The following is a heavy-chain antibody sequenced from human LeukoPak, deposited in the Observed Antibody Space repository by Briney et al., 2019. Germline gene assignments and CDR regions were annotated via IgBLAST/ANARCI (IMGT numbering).Heavy chain of an antibody. J-gene: IGHJ4*02. Sequence: ASVKVSCKASGYTFSGYYMHWVRQAPGQGLEWMGWINPNSGGTNYAQKFQGRVTMTRDTSISTAYMELSRLRSDDTAVYYCARDQRSITMVRGVLPYWGQGTLVTVSS. CDR2: INPNSGGT. CDR3: ARDQRSITMVRGVLPY. V-gene: IGHV1-2*02. CDR1: GYTFSGYY. D-gene: IGHD3-10*01.